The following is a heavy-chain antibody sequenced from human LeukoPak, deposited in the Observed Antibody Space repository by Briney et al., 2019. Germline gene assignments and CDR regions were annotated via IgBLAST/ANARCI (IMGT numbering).Heavy chain of an antibody. CDR1: GYTFTGYY. D-gene: IGHD3-3*01. Sequence: ASVKVSCKASGYTFTGYYMHWVRQAPGQGLEWMGIINPSGGSTSYAQKFQGRVTMTRDTSTSTVYMELSSLRSEDTAVYYCAREQPQGARTYYDFFYYYYMDVWGKGTTVTVSS. CDR2: INPSGGST. J-gene: IGHJ6*03. CDR3: AREQPQGARTYYDFFYYYYMDV. V-gene: IGHV1-46*01.